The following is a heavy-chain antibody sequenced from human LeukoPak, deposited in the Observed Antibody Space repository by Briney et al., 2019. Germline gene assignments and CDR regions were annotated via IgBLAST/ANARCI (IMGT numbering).Heavy chain of an antibody. CDR3: AKDPRNILTGDFDDFDI. CDR1: GYTSSNYC. V-gene: IGHV1-46*01. J-gene: IGHJ3*02. Sequence: ASVKVSCKASGYTSSNYCIHWLRQAPGQGFEWMGIFNPTYSIPTYAPTFEGRVTMTSDMSTSTFYMDLSTLRSEDTAVYFCAKDPRNILTGDFDDFDIWGQGTMVIVSS. D-gene: IGHD3-9*01. CDR2: FNPTYSIP.